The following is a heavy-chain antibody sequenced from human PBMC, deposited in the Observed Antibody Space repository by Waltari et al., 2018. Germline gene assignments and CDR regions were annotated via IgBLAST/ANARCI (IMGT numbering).Heavy chain of an antibody. Sequence: QVQLQESGPGLVKPSETLSLTCTVSGGSISSYYWSWIRQPAGKGLEWIGRIYTSGSTNYTPSLKSRVTMSVDTSKNQFSLKLSSVTAADTAVYYCARSKARGVLQGDAFDIWGQGTMVTVSS. CDR2: IYTSGST. CDR1: GGSISSYY. CDR3: ARSKARGVLQGDAFDI. J-gene: IGHJ3*02. V-gene: IGHV4-4*07. D-gene: IGHD3-10*01.